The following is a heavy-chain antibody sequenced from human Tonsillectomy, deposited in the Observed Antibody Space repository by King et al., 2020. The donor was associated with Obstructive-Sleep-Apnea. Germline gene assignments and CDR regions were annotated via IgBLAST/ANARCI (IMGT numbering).Heavy chain of an antibody. CDR2: IKSKTDGGTT. Sequence: VQLVQSGGGLVKPGGSLRLTCAASGFTFSNAWMSWVRQAPGKGLEWVGRIKSKTDGGTTDYAAPVKGRFTISRDDSKNKLYLQMNSLKTEDTAVYYCTKGNYDFWIGYRASYYWGQGTLVTVSS. CDR1: GFTFSNAW. J-gene: IGHJ4*02. D-gene: IGHD3-3*01. V-gene: IGHV3-15*01. CDR3: TKGNYDFWIGYRASYY.